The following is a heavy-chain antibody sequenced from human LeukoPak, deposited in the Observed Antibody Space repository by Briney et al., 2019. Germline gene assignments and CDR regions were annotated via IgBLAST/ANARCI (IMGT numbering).Heavy chain of an antibody. J-gene: IGHJ3*02. Sequence: SETLSLTCTVSGGSISSYYWSWIRQPAGKGLEWIGRIYTSGSTNYNPSLKSRVTISVDTSKNQFSLKLNSVTAADTAVYYCAREDQLVGAFDIWGQGTMVTVSS. CDR3: AREDQLVGAFDI. CDR1: GGSISSYY. CDR2: IYTSGST. D-gene: IGHD6-6*01. V-gene: IGHV4-4*07.